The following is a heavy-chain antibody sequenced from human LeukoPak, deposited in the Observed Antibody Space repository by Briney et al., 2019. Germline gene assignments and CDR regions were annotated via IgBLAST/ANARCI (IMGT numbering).Heavy chain of an antibody. V-gene: IGHV3-21*01. CDR2: ISSSSSYI. Sequence: GGSLRLSCAASGFTFSSYSMNWVRQAPGKGLEWVSSISSSSSYIYYADSVKGRFTISRDNAKNSLYLQMNSLRAEDTAVYYCARCGRRFYYDSSGYIDYWGQGTLVTVSS. D-gene: IGHD3-22*01. CDR3: ARCGRRFYYDSSGYIDY. CDR1: GFTFSSYS. J-gene: IGHJ4*02.